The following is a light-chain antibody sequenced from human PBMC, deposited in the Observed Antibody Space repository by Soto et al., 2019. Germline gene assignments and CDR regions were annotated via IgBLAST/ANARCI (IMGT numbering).Light chain of an antibody. CDR3: QQRH. J-gene: IGKJ3*01. CDR2: EAS. CDR1: QTIYNH. Sequence: EILLTQSPGTLSLSPGERATLSCRTSQTIYNHLAWYQHKPGQAPRLLISEASNRAPGVPPRFSGSGSGTNFTLTISSLEPEDFAVYYCQQRHFGPGTKVDLK. V-gene: IGKV3-11*01.